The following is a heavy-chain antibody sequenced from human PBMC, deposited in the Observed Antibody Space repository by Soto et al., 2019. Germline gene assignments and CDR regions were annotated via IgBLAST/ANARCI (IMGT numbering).Heavy chain of an antibody. D-gene: IGHD7-27*01. CDR3: TTDRHWGSGDY. CDR1: GFTFSNAW. CDR2: IKSKTDGGTT. J-gene: IGHJ4*02. V-gene: IGHV3-15*01. Sequence: GGSLRLSCAASGFTFSNAWMSWVRQAPGKGLEWVGRIKSKTDGGTTDYAAPVKGRFTNSRDESKNSLYLQMNSLKTEDTAVYYCTTDRHWGSGDYWGQGTLVTVSS.